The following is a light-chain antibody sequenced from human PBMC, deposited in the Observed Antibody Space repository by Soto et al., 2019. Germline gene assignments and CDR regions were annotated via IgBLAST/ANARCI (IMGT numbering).Light chain of an antibody. CDR3: QQSKTFPLT. CDR2: IAS. Sequence: DIQMTQSPSSVSASVGDRVNITCRASQDLTGWLTWYQQKPGKAPKVLIYIASRLQSGVPSRFSGRGSGTDFSLTISNLQPEDFATYFCQQSKTFPLTFGGGTKVEMK. J-gene: IGKJ4*01. CDR1: QDLTGW. V-gene: IGKV1-12*01.